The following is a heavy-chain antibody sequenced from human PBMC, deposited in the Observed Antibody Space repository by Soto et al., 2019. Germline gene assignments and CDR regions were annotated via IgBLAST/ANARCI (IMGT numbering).Heavy chain of an antibody. V-gene: IGHV4-59*08. CDR3: ARLGSGSYYDYYYYMDV. J-gene: IGHJ6*03. CDR1: GGSISSYY. Sequence: SETLSLTCTVSGGSISSYYWTWIRQPPGKGLEWVGYIDYRGSTNYNPSLKSRVTLSVDTSKNQFSLKLSSVTAADTAVYYCARLGSGSYYDYYYYMDVWDKGTTVTVSS. CDR2: IDYRGST. D-gene: IGHD3-10*01.